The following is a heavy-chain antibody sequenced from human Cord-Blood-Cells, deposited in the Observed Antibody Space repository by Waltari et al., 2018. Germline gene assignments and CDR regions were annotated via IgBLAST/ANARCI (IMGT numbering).Heavy chain of an antibody. J-gene: IGHJ4*02. V-gene: IGHV1-69*09. CDR3: ARALDDFWSGYYFDY. CDR2: IIPILGIA. CDR1: GGTFSSYA. Sequence: QVQLVQSGAEVKKPGSSVKVSCKASGGTFSSYAISWVRQAPGQGLEWMGRIIPILGIANYAQKFQGRVTITADKSTSTAYMELSSLRSEDTAVYHCARALDDFWSGYYFDYWGQGTLVTVSS. D-gene: IGHD3-3*01.